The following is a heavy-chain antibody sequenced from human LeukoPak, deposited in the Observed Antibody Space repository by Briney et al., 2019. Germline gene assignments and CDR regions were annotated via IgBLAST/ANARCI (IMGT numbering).Heavy chain of an antibody. V-gene: IGHV1-3*01. Sequence: GASVKVSCKASGYTFTSYGISWVRQAPGQGLEWMGWINAGNGNTKYSQKFQGRVTITRDTSASTAYMELSSLRSEDTAVYYCARAPRIVGAKVLDYWGQGTLVTVSS. CDR3: ARAPRIVGAKVLDY. D-gene: IGHD1-26*01. CDR2: INAGNGNT. CDR1: GYTFTSYG. J-gene: IGHJ4*02.